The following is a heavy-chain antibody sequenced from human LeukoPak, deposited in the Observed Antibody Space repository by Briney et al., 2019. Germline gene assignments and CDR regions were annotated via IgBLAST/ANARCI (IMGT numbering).Heavy chain of an antibody. J-gene: IGHJ5*02. CDR3: ARDHLTEIGYCSGGSCYPQNNWFDP. CDR2: ISAYNGNT. Sequence: ASVKVSCKASGYTFTSYGISWVRQAPGQGLEWMGWISAYNGNTNYAQKLQGRVTMTTDTSTSTAYMELRSLRSDDTAVYYCARDHLTEIGYCSGGSCYPQNNWFDPWGQGTLVTVSS. D-gene: IGHD2-15*01. CDR1: GYTFTSYG. V-gene: IGHV1-18*01.